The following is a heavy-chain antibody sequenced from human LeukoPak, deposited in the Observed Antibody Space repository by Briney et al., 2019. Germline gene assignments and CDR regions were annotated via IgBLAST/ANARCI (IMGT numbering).Heavy chain of an antibody. CDR1: GFTFSSYA. D-gene: IGHD1-7*01. V-gene: IGHV3-30*14. Sequence: GGSLRLSCAASGFTFSSYAMHWVRQAPGKGLEWVAVISYDGSNKYFPASVIARFSISTDNSKITLYLPMTSLRADDTAFYYSARRKAKYNLTYLPPSSSGQRTLVTVSS. CDR2: ISYDGSNK. J-gene: IGHJ5*02. CDR3: ARRKAKYNLTYLPPSS.